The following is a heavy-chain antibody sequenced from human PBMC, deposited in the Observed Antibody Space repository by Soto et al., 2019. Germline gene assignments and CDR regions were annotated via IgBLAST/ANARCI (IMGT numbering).Heavy chain of an antibody. Sequence: ASVKVSCKASGYTFTSYGISWVQQAPGQGLEWMGWISAYNGNTNYAQKLQGRVTMTTDTSTSTAYMELRSLRSDDTAVYYCARARGYSYGYVGAANDYWGQGTLVTVSS. V-gene: IGHV1-18*01. D-gene: IGHD5-18*01. CDR2: ISAYNGNT. CDR3: ARARGYSYGYVGAANDY. J-gene: IGHJ4*02. CDR1: GYTFTSYG.